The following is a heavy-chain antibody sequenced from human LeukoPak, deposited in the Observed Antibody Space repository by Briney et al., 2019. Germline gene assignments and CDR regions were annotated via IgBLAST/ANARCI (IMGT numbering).Heavy chain of an antibody. CDR1: GFTFSSYA. CDR3: TKDRAVVGDYWYFDL. CDR2: ISGSGGST. J-gene: IGHJ2*01. D-gene: IGHD6-19*01. Sequence: GGSLRLSCAASGFTFSSYAMSWVRQAPGKGLVWVSGISGSGGSTFYTDSVKGRFTISRDNSKNTLNLQMNSLRAEDTAVYYCTKDRAVVGDYWYFDLWGRGTLVTVSS. V-gene: IGHV3-23*01.